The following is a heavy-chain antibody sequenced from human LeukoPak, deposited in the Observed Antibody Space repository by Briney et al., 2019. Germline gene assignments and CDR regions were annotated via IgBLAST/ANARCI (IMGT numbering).Heavy chain of an antibody. Sequence: SETLSLTCTVSDGSISSSSCCWGWIRQPPGKGLEWIGSIYYSGSTSYNPSLKSRVTISVDTSKNQFSLKLSSVTAADTAVYYCARHESIIVVVAARGFDYWGQGTLVTVSS. J-gene: IGHJ4*02. D-gene: IGHD2-15*01. CDR2: IYYSGST. V-gene: IGHV4-39*01. CDR1: DGSISSSSCC. CDR3: ARHESIIVVVAARGFDY.